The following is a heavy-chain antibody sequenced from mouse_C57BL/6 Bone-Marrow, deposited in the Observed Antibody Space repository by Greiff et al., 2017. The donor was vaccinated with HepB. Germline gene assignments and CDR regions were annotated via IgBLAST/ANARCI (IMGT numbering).Heavy chain of an antibody. V-gene: IGHV15-2*01. CDR1: DSEVFPIAY. D-gene: IGHD2-3*01. CDR2: ILPSIGRT. CDR3: ARRRIYDGYHGAMDY. J-gene: IGHJ4*01. Sequence: SGSELRSPGSSVKLSCKDFDSEVFPIAYMSWVRQKPGHGFEWIGGILPSIGRTIYGEKFEDKATLDADTLSNTAYLELNSLTSEDSAIYYCARRRIYDGYHGAMDYWGQGTSVTVSS.